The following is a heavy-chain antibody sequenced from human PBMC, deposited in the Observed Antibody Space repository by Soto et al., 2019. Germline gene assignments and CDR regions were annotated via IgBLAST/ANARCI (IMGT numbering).Heavy chain of an antibody. CDR1: GFTFSDHY. J-gene: IGHJ3*02. CDR3: ARGFTGGINFDI. Sequence: WGSLRLSCAASGFTFSDHYMDWVRQAPGKGLEWVGRIRNKANSYTTEYAASVKGRFTISRDDSKNSLYLQMNSLKTEVTALYFCARGFTGGINFDIWGQGTMVTVSS. V-gene: IGHV3-72*01. CDR2: IRNKANSYTT. D-gene: IGHD3-16*01.